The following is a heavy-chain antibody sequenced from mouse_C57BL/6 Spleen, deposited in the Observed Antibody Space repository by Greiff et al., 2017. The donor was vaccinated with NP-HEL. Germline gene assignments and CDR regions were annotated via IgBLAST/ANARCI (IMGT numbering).Heavy chain of an antibody. Sequence: QVQLKEPGAELVKPGALVKLSRKASGYTFTSYWMHLVKPRPIQGLEWIGNIYSSDSETHQYQKFKGKATMSVDKSSNTAYMQLSSLTSEDTAVYYCARADGYYLGDYWGKGTSVTVAS. CDR1: GYTFTSYW. J-gene: IGHJ4*01. D-gene: IGHD2-3*01. V-gene: IGHV1-52*01. CDR2: IYSSDSET. CDR3: ARADGYYLGDY.